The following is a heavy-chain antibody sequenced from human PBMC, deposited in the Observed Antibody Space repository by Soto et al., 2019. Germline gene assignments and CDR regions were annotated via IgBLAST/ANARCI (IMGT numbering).Heavy chain of an antibody. D-gene: IGHD3-22*01. V-gene: IGHV4-30-4*01. CDR2: IYYSGST. Sequence: PSETLSLTCTVSGGSISSGDYYWSWIRQPPGKGLEWIGYIYYSGSTYYNPSLKSRVTISVDTSKNQFSLKLSSVTAADTAVYYCARDSGYYDSSGYLYWGQGTLVTVSS. CDR1: GGSISSGDYY. J-gene: IGHJ4*02. CDR3: ARDSGYYDSSGYLY.